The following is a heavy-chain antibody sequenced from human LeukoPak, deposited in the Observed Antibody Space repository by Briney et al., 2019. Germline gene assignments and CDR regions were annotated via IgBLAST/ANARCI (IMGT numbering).Heavy chain of an antibody. Sequence: GESLRLSCAASGFTVSSNYMSWVRQAPGKGLEWVSTINAAGGSTYYADSVKGRLTISRDNSKNTLYLQMNSLRAEDTAVYSCAKDSGTYYKAFDYWGQGTLVTVSS. J-gene: IGHJ4*02. CDR2: INAAGGST. CDR1: GFTVSSNY. V-gene: IGHV3-23*01. CDR3: AKDSGTYYKAFDY. D-gene: IGHD1-26*01.